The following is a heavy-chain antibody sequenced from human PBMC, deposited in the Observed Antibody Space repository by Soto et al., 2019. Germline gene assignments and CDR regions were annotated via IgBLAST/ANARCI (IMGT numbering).Heavy chain of an antibody. CDR3: AKPYFNVFPPWFDP. V-gene: IGHV3-23*01. CDR1: VFTFSSYA. Sequence: GGSLRLSCAASVFTFSSYAMSWVRQSPGKGLEWVSAISGSGGSTYYADSVKGRFTISRDNSKNTLYLQMNSLRAEDTAVYYCAKPYFNVFPPWFDPRGQGTLVTVSS. CDR2: ISGSGGST. J-gene: IGHJ5*02. D-gene: IGHD3-10*01.